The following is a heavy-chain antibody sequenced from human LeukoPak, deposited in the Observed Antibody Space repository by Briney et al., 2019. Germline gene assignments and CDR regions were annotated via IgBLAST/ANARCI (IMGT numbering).Heavy chain of an antibody. D-gene: IGHD3-10*01. CDR2: IYHSGST. J-gene: IGHJ6*02. CDR3: ASGILTYYYGSGNPRDYGMDV. Sequence: SETLSLTCAVSGGSISSSNWWSWVRQPPGKGLEWIGEIYHSGSTNYNPSLKSRVTISVDKSKNQFSLKLSSVTAADTAVYYCASGILTYYYGSGNPRDYGMDVWGQGTTVTVSS. V-gene: IGHV4-4*02. CDR1: GGSISSSNW.